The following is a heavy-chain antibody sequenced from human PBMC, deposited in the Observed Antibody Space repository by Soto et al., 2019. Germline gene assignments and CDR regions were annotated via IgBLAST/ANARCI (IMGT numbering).Heavy chain of an antibody. J-gene: IGHJ6*03. D-gene: IGHD3-10*01. CDR3: ARGEGGEASKYYYYYYMDV. V-gene: IGHV1-3*01. CDR2: INAGNGNT. Sequence: ASVKVSCKASGYTFTSYAMHWVRQAPGQRLEWMGWINAGNGNTKYSQKFQGRVTITRDASASTAYMELSSLRSEDTAVYYCARGEGGEASKYYYYYYMDVWGKGTTVTVSS. CDR1: GYTFTSYA.